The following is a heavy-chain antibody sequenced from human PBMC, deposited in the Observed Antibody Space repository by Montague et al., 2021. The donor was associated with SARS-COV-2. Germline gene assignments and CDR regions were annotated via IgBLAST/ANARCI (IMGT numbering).Heavy chain of an antibody. D-gene: IGHD5-12*01. CDR3: ALARGSGCWGL. CDR1: GGSFIPYA. Sequence: SETLSLTCAVSGGSFIPYAWSWIRQPPGKGMEWIGENNFKGITNXXPSLKSRVTISVDTSKTQFSLILKYVTAADTAVYYCALARGSGCWGLWGQGTLVTVSS. J-gene: IGHJ4*02. CDR2: NNFKGIT. V-gene: IGHV4-34*01.